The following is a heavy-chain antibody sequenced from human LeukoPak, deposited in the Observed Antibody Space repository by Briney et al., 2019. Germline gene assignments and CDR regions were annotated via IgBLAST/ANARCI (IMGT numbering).Heavy chain of an antibody. CDR3: AKEIWPTVTTPGWTYFDY. CDR1: GFTFSSYS. V-gene: IGHV3-21*01. J-gene: IGHJ4*02. D-gene: IGHD4-17*01. Sequence: MPGGSLRLSCAASGFTFSSYSMNWVRQAPGKGLEWVSSISSSSSYIYYADSVKGRFTISRDNAKNTLYLQMNSLRAEDTAVYYCAKEIWPTVTTPGWTYFDYWGQGALVTVSS. CDR2: ISSSSSYI.